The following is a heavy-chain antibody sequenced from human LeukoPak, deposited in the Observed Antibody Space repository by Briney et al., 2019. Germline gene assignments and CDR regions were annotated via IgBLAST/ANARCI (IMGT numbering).Heavy chain of an antibody. Sequence: GGSLRLSCVASGFRFDDYGMHWVRHAPGKGLEWVSGISWNGGSRTYVDSVKGRFTISRDNANNTLYLQMNSLRAEDTAVYYCARDLGAYGSGSSYFDYWGQGTLVTVSS. CDR3: ARDLGAYGSGSSYFDY. J-gene: IGHJ4*02. CDR1: GFRFDDYG. CDR2: ISWNGGSR. V-gene: IGHV3-9*01. D-gene: IGHD3-10*01.